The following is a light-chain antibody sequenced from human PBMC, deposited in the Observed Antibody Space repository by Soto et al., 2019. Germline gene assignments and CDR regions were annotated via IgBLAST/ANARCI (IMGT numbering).Light chain of an antibody. Sequence: QSALTQPASVSGSPGQSITISCTGTSSDVGSYNYVSWYQQHPGKAPKLIIYEVTNRPSGVSNRFSCSKSGNTAYLTISGIQSEDEADYYCSTPTRSGTYVFGGGTKLTVL. CDR3: STPTRSGTYV. CDR2: EVT. J-gene: IGLJ1*01. V-gene: IGLV2-14*01. CDR1: SSDVGSYNY.